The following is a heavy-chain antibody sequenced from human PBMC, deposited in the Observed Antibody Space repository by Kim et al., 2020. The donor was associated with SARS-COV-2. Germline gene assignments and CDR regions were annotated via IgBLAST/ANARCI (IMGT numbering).Heavy chain of an antibody. J-gene: IGHJ4*02. Sequence: GGSLRLSCAASGLTFSTFGMHWVRQAPGKGLEWVAGISYDGSNKYYADSVKGRFTISRDNSKNTVYVQMNSLRGEDTAIYYCADGREAVAGTKRPEFDYWGQGTLVTVSS. D-gene: IGHD6-19*01. CDR3: ADGREAVAGTKRPEFDY. V-gene: IGHV3-30*03. CDR1: GLTFSTFG. CDR2: ISYDGSNK.